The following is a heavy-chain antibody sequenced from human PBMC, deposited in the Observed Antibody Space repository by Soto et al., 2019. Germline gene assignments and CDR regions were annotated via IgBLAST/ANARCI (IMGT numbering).Heavy chain of an antibody. CDR3: VRALRHTAMVHPWFDP. CDR2: ICESGYT. D-gene: IGHD5-18*01. J-gene: IGHJ5*02. Sequence: SETLSLTCTVSGASVSSGAYYWGWVRQRPGKGLEWIGYICESGYTYYNRSLESRLTISLDRSNNQFSLGLTSVTAADTAVYYCVRALRHTAMVHPWFDPWGQGTLVTVSS. CDR1: GASVSSGAYY. V-gene: IGHV4-31*03.